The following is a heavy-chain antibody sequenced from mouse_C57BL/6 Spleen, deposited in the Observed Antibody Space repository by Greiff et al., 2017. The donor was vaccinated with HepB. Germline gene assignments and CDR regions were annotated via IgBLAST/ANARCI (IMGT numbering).Heavy chain of an antibody. CDR3: ARSGYDAPFDY. Sequence: EVHLVESGGGLVKPGGSLKLSCAASGFTFSDYGMHWVRQAPEKGLEWVAYISSGSSTIYYADTVKGRFTISRDNAKNTLFLQMTSLRSEDTAMYYCARSGYDAPFDYWGQGTTLTVSS. CDR2: ISSGSSTI. CDR1: GFTFSDYG. V-gene: IGHV5-17*01. J-gene: IGHJ2*01. D-gene: IGHD2-2*01.